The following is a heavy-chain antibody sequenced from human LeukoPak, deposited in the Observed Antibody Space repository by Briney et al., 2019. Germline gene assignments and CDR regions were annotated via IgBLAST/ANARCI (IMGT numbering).Heavy chain of an antibody. CDR1: GFTFSSYS. D-gene: IGHD2-15*01. V-gene: IGHV3-48*02. CDR2: ISSSSSTI. Sequence: SGGSLRLSCAASGFTFSSYSMNWVRQAPGKGLEWVSYISSSSSTIYYADSVKGRFTISRDNAKNSLYLQMNSLRDEDTAVYYCARQNPAMVVEDAFDIWGQGTMVTVSS. CDR3: ARQNPAMVVEDAFDI. J-gene: IGHJ3*02.